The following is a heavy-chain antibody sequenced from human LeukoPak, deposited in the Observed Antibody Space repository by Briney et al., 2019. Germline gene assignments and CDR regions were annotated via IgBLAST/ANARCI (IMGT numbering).Heavy chain of an antibody. CDR3: AKDGDLASIAVAGTEGYFQY. D-gene: IGHD6-19*01. V-gene: IGHV3-30*18. CDR2: ISYDGSNK. Sequence: GGSLRLSCAASEFTFNNHDMHWVRQAPGKGLEWVAVISYDGSNKYYADSVKGRFTISRDNSKNTLYLQMNSLRAEDTAVYYCAKDGDLASIAVAGTEGYFQYWGQGTLVTVSS. CDR1: EFTFNNHD. J-gene: IGHJ1*01.